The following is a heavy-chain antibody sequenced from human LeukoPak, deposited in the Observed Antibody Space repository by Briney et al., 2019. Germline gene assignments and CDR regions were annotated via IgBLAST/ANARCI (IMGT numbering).Heavy chain of an antibody. V-gene: IGHV1-2*06. Sequence: ASVKVSCKASGYTLTAYYIYWVRQAPGQGLEWMGRINPNSGGTDYAQNFQGRVTMTRDTSISTAYKELSRLRSDDTAVYYCARGYCSGGTCYLVENWLDPWGQGTLVTVSS. CDR2: INPNSGGT. J-gene: IGHJ5*02. D-gene: IGHD2-15*01. CDR1: GYTLTAYY. CDR3: ARGYCSGGTCYLVENWLDP.